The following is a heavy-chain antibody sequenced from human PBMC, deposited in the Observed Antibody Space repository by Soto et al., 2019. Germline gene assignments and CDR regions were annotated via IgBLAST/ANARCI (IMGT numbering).Heavy chain of an antibody. J-gene: IGHJ4*02. CDR3: AKDNIASHRPPYSSGWYLPGGFDY. Sequence: QVQLVESGGGVVQPGRCLRLSCAASGFTFSSYGMHWVRQAPGKGLEWVAVISYDGSNKYYADSVKGRLTISRDNSRITMYLQKNSLRAENKAVYYCAKDNIASHRPPYSSGWYLPGGFDYWGQGTLVTVSS. D-gene: IGHD6-19*01. CDR2: ISYDGSNK. CDR1: GFTFSSYG. V-gene: IGHV3-30*18.